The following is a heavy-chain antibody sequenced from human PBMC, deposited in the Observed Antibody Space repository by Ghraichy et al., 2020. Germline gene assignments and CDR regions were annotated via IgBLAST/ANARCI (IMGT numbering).Heavy chain of an antibody. D-gene: IGHD2-2*01. CDR1: GYTFTNYA. Sequence: ASVKVSCKASGYTFTNYAITWVRQAPGQGLDWLGWINPYNGDTNYARKLQGRVTMTTDLSTNTAYMELGSLRSDDTAVYYCASGCSKGICLHPWGQGTLVTVSS. J-gene: IGHJ5*02. V-gene: IGHV1-18*04. CDR2: INPYNGDT. CDR3: ASGCSKGICLHP.